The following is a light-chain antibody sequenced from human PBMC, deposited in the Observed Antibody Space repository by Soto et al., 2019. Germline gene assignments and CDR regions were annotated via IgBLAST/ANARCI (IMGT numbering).Light chain of an antibody. CDR3: QQRHMWPIT. Sequence: EVVLTQSPVTLSISPGERATLSCRASQSFRGLLAWYQQKPGHPPRLLIYDAYNRATGIPPRFSGSGSGTDFTLTISSLEPEDSAVYYCQQRHMWPITFGQGTRLEIK. CDR1: QSFRGL. J-gene: IGKJ5*01. CDR2: DAY. V-gene: IGKV3-11*01.